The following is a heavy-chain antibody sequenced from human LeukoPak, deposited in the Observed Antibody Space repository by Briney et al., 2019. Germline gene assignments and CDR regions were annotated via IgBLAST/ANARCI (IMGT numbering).Heavy chain of an antibody. J-gene: IGHJ4*02. Sequence: GESLKSSCKGSGYSFTSYWIGWVRQMPGKCLEWMGIIYPGDSDTRYSPSFQGQVTISADKSISTAYLQWSSLKASDTAMYYCARRSDYYDSSGYYGDFDYWGQGTLVTVSS. D-gene: IGHD3-22*01. CDR2: IYPGDSDT. CDR3: ARRSDYYDSSGYYGDFDY. V-gene: IGHV5-51*01. CDR1: GYSFTSYW.